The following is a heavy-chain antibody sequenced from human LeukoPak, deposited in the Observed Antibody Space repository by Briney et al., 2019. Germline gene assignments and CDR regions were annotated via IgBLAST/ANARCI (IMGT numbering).Heavy chain of an antibody. J-gene: IGHJ4*02. V-gene: IGHV1-2*02. Sequence: GASVKVSCKASGYTFTGYFMHWVRQAPGQGFEWTGWIDPNSGGTNYAQNFQGRATMTRDTSISTAYMELSRLRSDDTAVYYCARVRVTGSYGLDLGHWGQGTLVTVSS. CDR1: GYTFTGYF. D-gene: IGHD1-26*01. CDR2: IDPNSGGT. CDR3: ARVRVTGSYGLDLGH.